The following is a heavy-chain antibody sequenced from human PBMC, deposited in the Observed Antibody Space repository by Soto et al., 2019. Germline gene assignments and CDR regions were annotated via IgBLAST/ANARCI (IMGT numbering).Heavy chain of an antibody. CDR2: SSYSGST. CDR1: GGSITSSSSYY. J-gene: IGHJ4*02. D-gene: IGHD2-15*01. CDR3: ARGEYGGIFDY. Sequence: SETLSLTCSVSGGSITSSSSYYWGWIRRPPGKGLEWIGTSSYSGSTSYHPSLESRVTISVDTSKNQFSLKLSSVTAADTAVYYCARGEYGGIFDYWGQGSLVTVSS. V-gene: IGHV4-39*07.